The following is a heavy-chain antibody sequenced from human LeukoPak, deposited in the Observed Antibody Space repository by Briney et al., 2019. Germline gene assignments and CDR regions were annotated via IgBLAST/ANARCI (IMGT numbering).Heavy chain of an antibody. CDR3: AKDTDSSGWYGNDY. D-gene: IGHD6-19*01. J-gene: IGHJ4*02. V-gene: IGHV3-43D*04. CDR2: ISWDGGST. CDR1: GFTFDDYA. Sequence: PGGSLRLSCAASGFTFDDYAMHWVRQAPGKGLEWVSLISWDGGSTYYADAVKGRFTISRDNSKNSLYLQMNSLRAEDTALYYCAKDTDSSGWYGNDYWGQGTLVTVSS.